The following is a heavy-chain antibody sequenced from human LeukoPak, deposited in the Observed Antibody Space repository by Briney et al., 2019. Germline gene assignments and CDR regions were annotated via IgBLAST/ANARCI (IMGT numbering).Heavy chain of an antibody. D-gene: IGHD3-9*01. V-gene: IGHV4-59*12. CDR1: GGSISSYY. J-gene: IGHJ4*02. Sequence: SETLSLTCTVSGGSISSYYWSWIRPPPGKGLEWIGYIYYSGSTNYNPSLKSRVTISVDTSKNQFSLKLSSVTAADTAVYYCARDWPAYYDILTAYYSGVEWGQGTLVTVSS. CDR2: IYYSGST. CDR3: ARDWPAYYDILTAYYSGVE.